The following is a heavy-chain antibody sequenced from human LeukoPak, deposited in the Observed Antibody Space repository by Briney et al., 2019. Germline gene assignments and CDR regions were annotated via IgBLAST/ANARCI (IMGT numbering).Heavy chain of an antibody. D-gene: IGHD1-26*01. V-gene: IGHV1-18*01. CDR3: ARDLGREPPVDAFDI. Sequence: ASVKVSCKASGYTFTSYGISWVRQAPGQGLEWMGWISAYNGNTNYAQKLQGRVTMTTDKSTSTAYMELSSLRSEDTAVYYCARDLGREPPVDAFDIWGQGTMVTVSS. CDR1: GYTFTSYG. J-gene: IGHJ3*02. CDR2: ISAYNGNT.